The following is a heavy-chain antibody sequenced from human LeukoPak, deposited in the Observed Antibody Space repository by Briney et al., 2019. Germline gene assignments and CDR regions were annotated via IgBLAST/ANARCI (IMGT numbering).Heavy chain of an antibody. CDR2: IIPIFGTA. CDR1: GGTFSSYA. V-gene: IGHV1-69*05. Sequence: GASVKVSCKASGGTFSSYAISWGRQAPGQGLEWMGGIIPIFGTANYAQQVQGRVTITTDESTSTGYMELSSLRSEDTAVYYCARRTGCSSTSCYTDWYFDLWGRGTLVTVSS. CDR3: ARRTGCSSTSCYTDWYFDL. J-gene: IGHJ2*01. D-gene: IGHD2-2*02.